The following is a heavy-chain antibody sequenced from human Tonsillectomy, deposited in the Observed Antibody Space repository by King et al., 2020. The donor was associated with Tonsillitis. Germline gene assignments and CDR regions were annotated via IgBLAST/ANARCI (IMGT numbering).Heavy chain of an antibody. CDR2: IRSRAYGGTT. V-gene: IGHV3-49*04. CDR3: TSRIAAPGFDY. J-gene: IGHJ4*02. Sequence: DVQLVESGGGLVQPGRSLRLSCTASGITFGDYAMTWVRQAPGKGLEWVGFIRSRAYGGTTEYAASVKGRFTISRDDSKSIAYLQMNSLKTEDTAVYYCTSRIAAPGFDYWGQGTLVTVSS. D-gene: IGHD6-13*01. CDR1: GITFGDYA.